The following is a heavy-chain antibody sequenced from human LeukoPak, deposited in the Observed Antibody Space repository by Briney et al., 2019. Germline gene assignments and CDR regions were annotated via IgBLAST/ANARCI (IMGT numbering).Heavy chain of an antibody. D-gene: IGHD3-9*01. CDR3: AREEVDYYDILTGYYNV. V-gene: IGHV4-38-2*02. CDR2: IYHSGNT. CDR1: GYSISSGYY. Sequence: SETLSLTCTVSGYSISSGYYWGWIRQPPGKGLEWIANIYHSGNTYYNPSLKSRVTISVDTSKNQFSLKLSSVTAADTAVYYCAREEVDYYDILTGYYNVWGQGTLVTVSS. J-gene: IGHJ4*02.